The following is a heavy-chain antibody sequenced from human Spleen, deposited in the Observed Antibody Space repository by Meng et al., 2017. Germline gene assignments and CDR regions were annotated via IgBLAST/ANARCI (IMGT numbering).Heavy chain of an antibody. CDR2: INPNSGGT. CDR1: GYTFTGYY. D-gene: IGHD6-13*01. V-gene: IGHV1-2*02. J-gene: IGHJ4*02. Sequence: ASVKVSCKASGYTFTGYYIHWVRQAPGQGLEWMGWINPNSGGTNYAQKFQGRVTMTRDTSISTAYMELSRLRSDDTAVYYCARDPSRRSSWYSPDDGDYWGQGTLVTVSS. CDR3: ARDPSRRSSWYSPDDGDY.